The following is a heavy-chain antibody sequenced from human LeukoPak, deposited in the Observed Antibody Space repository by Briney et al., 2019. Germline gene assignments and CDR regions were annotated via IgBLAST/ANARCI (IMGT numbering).Heavy chain of an antibody. V-gene: IGHV4-30-4*08. Sequence: PSQTLSLTCTVSGGSISSGDYYWSWIRQPPGKGLEWIGEINHSGNTKYSPSLKSRVTISVDTSKNQFSLKLNSVTAADTAVYYCARDSHYGDFEFDYWGLGTLVTVSS. CDR3: ARDSHYGDFEFDY. J-gene: IGHJ4*02. CDR1: GGSISSGDYY. CDR2: INHSGNT. D-gene: IGHD4-17*01.